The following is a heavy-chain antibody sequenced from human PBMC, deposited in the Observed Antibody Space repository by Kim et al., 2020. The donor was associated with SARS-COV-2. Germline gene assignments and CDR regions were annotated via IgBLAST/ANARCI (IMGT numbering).Heavy chain of an antibody. V-gene: IGHV7-4-1*02. CDR2: INTNTGNP. CDR1: GYSFTTYA. Sequence: ASVKVSCKASGYSFTTYAMNWVRQAPGQGLEWMGRINTNTGNPTYAQVFTGRFAFSWDTSVSTAFLQISSLKVEDTAVYYCAREGDSGVVDFWGQGTLVTVSS. D-gene: IGHD1-26*01. CDR3: AREGDSGVVDF. J-gene: IGHJ4*02.